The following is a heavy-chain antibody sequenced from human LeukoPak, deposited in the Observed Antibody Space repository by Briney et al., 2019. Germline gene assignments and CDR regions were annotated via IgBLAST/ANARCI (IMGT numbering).Heavy chain of an antibody. J-gene: IGHJ3*02. Sequence: EASVKVSCKASGYTFTSYDINWVRQATGQGLEWMGWMNPNSGNTGYAQKCQGRVTMTRNTSISTAYMELSSLRSEDTAVYYCARGKTYDYDAFDIWGQGTMVTVSS. V-gene: IGHV1-8*01. D-gene: IGHD3-22*01. CDR1: GYTFTSYD. CDR3: ARGKTYDYDAFDI. CDR2: MNPNSGNT.